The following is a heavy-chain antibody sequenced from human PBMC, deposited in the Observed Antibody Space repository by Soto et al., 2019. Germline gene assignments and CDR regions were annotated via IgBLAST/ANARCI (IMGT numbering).Heavy chain of an antibody. D-gene: IGHD6-25*01. V-gene: IGHV3-23*01. J-gene: IGHJ6*02. CDR1: GFTFSSYA. CDR3: AKGFIAAGVSQQLTARYSVDV. Sequence: GGSLRLSCAASGFTFSSYAMAWVRQAPGKGLEWVSTISGNGYITYYADSVKGWFTISRDNSKNMLYLQMNLLSAEDTAVYYCAKGFIAAGVSQQLTARYSVDVWGQGTTVTVSS. CDR2: ISGNGYIT.